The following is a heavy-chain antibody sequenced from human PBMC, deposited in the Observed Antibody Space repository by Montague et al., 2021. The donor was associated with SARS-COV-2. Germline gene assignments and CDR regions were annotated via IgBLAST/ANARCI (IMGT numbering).Heavy chain of an antibody. CDR3: ARESDSYPSGTQYSDL. D-gene: IGHD5-18*01. CDR1: GGSISSYY. J-gene: IGHJ2*01. V-gene: IGHV4-59*01. CDR2: IYYSGST. Sequence: SETLSLTCTVSGGSISSYYWSWIRQPPGKALEWIGYIYYSGSTNYNPSLNSRVTISVGTSENQFSLKLTSVTAADTAVYFCARESDSYPSGTQYSDLWGRGTLVTVSS.